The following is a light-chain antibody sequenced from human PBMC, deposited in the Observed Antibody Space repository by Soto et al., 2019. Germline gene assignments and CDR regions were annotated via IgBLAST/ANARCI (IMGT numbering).Light chain of an antibody. CDR2: KAS. V-gene: IGKV1-5*03. J-gene: IGKJ4*01. CDR1: QSISSW. Sequence: DIQMTQSPSTLSASVGDRVTITCRASQSISSWLAWYQQKPGKAPNLLIYKASTLESGVPSRFRGSGSGTEFTLTISSVQPDDFATYYCQQYKDYPLTFGGGTKVDIK. CDR3: QQYKDYPLT.